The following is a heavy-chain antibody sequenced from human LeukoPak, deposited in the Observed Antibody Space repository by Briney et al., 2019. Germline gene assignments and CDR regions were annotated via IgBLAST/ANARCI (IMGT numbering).Heavy chain of an antibody. D-gene: IGHD4-23*01. CDR3: ATAMVVTPEYFQR. J-gene: IGHJ1*01. CDR1: GYTFTSYD. Sequence: ASVKVSCKASGYTFTSYDINWVRQATGQGLEWMGWMNPNSGNTGYAQKFQGRVTMTRNTSISTAYMELSSLRSEDTAVYYCATAMVVTPEYFQRWGQGTLVTVSS. CDR2: MNPNSGNT. V-gene: IGHV1-8*01.